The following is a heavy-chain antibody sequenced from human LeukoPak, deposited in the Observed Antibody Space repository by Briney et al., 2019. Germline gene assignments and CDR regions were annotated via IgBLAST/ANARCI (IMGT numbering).Heavy chain of an antibody. CDR3: ARGRYSSSAY. CDR1: GGSISSGGYY. V-gene: IGHV4-31*01. J-gene: IGHJ4*02. D-gene: IGHD6-6*01. Sequence: PSQTLSLTCTVSGGSISSGGYYWSWIRQHPGKGLEWIGYIYYSGSTYYNPSLKSQVTISVDTSKNQFSLKLSSVTAADTAVYYCARGRYSSSAYWGQGTLVTVSS. CDR2: IYYSGST.